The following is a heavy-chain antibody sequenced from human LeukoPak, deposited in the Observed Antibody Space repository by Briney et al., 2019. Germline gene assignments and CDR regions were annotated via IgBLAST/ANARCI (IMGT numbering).Heavy chain of an antibody. J-gene: IGHJ4*02. D-gene: IGHD2-21*01. V-gene: IGHV3-23*01. Sequence: GGSLRLSCAASGFTFSSFAMSWVRQAPGKGLEWVSSINDRGSSTYYADSVKGRFTISRDNSKNTLYLQMNRLRAEDTAVYYCAKGIFYCGYWGQGTLVTVSS. CDR2: INDRGSST. CDR3: AKGIFYCGY. CDR1: GFTFSSFA.